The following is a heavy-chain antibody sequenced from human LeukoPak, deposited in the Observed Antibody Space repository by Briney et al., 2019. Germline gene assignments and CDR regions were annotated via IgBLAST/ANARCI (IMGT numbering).Heavy chain of an antibody. D-gene: IGHD2-21*01. CDR3: ARLFRAGGDY. Sequence: GGPLRFSCAASGFTFSDYSMTWIPKAPGKGLEWVSSISSISGHIYYADSVKGRFTISRDNAKNSLYLQMNSLRDEDTAVYYCARLFRAGGDYWGQGTLVTVSS. V-gene: IGHV3-21*06. CDR2: ISSISGHI. CDR1: GFTFSDYS. J-gene: IGHJ4*02.